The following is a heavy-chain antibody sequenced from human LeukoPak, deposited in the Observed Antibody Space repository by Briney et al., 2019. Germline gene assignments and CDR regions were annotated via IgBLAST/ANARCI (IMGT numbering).Heavy chain of an antibody. CDR2: INVDGAST. J-gene: IGHJ4*02. CDR3: ARDSRSVVVPAAIRANFDY. D-gene: IGHD2-2*01. V-gene: IGHV3-64*04. Sequence: GGSLRLSCSASGFTFKNYALHWVRQAPGEGLEYVSGINVDGASTYYADSVRGRFTISRDNSKNTLYLQMNSLRAEDTAVYYCARDSRSVVVPAAIRANFDYWGQGTLVTVSS. CDR1: GFTFKNYA.